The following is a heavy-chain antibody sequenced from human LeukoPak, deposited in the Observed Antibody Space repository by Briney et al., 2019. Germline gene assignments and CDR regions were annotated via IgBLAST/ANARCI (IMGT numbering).Heavy chain of an antibody. V-gene: IGHV4-59*01. D-gene: IGHD5-12*01. J-gene: IGHJ6*03. CDR3: AREGKSLLRLGYYYYYMDV. Sequence: PESLSLTPTVSVGSLTRYYWSSIRQPPGKGVWWSGDIYDSGSTNYNPSLKSRVTISVDTAKNQSSLKLSSVTAADTAVYYCAREGKSLLRLGYYYYYMDVWGKGTTVTVSS. CDR2: IYDSGST. CDR1: VGSLTRYY.